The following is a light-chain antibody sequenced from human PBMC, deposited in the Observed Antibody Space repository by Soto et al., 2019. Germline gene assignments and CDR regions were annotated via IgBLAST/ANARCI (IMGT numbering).Light chain of an antibody. J-gene: IGKJ1*01. V-gene: IGKV3-20*01. Sequence: EIVLTQSPGTLSLSPGERATLSCRSSQSVSSSYLAWYQQKPGQAPRLLIYDVSSRANGIPDRFSGSGSGTDFTLTISRLEPEDFAVYYCQQYGSSPTFGQGTKGEIK. CDR1: QSVSSSY. CDR3: QQYGSSPT. CDR2: DVS.